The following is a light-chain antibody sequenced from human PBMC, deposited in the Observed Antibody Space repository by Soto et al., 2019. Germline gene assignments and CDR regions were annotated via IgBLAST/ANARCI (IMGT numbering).Light chain of an antibody. CDR2: GTS. Sequence: EIVMTQSPATLSVSPGEGVTLSCRASQSIGNNLAWYQQRPGQSPRLLMFGTSARATGIPARFSGSGSGTEFTLTLSSLQSEDFAIYYCQQYANWPRTFGLATKVEIK. CDR1: QSIGNN. J-gene: IGKJ1*01. CDR3: QQYANWPRT. V-gene: IGKV3-15*01.